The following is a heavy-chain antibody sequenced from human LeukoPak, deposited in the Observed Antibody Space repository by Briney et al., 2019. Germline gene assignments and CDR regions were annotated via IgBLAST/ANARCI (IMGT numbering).Heavy chain of an antibody. Sequence: PGGSLRLSCAASGFTFSSYWMSWVRQAPGKGLEWVANIKQDGSEKYYVDSVKGRFTISRDNAKNSLYLQMNSLRAEDTAVYYCARDPIRYGSGSTDVDYWGQGTLVTVSS. CDR1: GFTFSSYW. CDR2: IKQDGSEK. D-gene: IGHD3-10*01. J-gene: IGHJ4*02. V-gene: IGHV3-7*01. CDR3: ARDPIRYGSGSTDVDY.